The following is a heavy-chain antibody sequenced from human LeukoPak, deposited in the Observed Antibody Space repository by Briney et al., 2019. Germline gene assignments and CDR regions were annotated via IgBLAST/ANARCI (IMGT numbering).Heavy chain of an antibody. CDR3: VRLLDYALDY. V-gene: IGHV5-51*01. J-gene: IGHJ4*02. CDR1: GYSFTTYW. D-gene: IGHD4-17*01. Sequence: GESLKISCKGSGYSFTTYWIGWVRQMPGKGLEWMGIIYPDDSDTRKNPSFQGQVTISADKSISTAYLQWTSPKASDTAMCYCVRLLDYALDYWGQGTLVTVSS. CDR2: IYPDDSDT.